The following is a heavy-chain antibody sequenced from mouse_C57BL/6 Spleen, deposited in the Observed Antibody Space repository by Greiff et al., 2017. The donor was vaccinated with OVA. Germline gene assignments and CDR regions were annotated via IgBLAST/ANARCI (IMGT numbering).Heavy chain of an antibody. V-gene: IGHV8-12*01. CDR1: GFSLSTSGMG. J-gene: IGHJ3*01. CDR2: ISWDDDK. CDR3: AHYYGSSSWFAY. Sequence: QVQLKESGPGLLQSSQTLSLTCSFSGFSLSTSGMGVSWIRQPSGKGLEWLAHISWDDDKRYNPSLKSRLTISKDTSRTQVFLKITSVDTADTATYYCAHYYGSSSWFAYWGQGTLVTVSA. D-gene: IGHD1-1*01.